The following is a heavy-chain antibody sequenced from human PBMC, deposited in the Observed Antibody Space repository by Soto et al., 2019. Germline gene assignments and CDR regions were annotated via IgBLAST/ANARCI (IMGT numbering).Heavy chain of an antibody. Sequence: EVQLVESGGGLVKPGGSLRLSCAASGFSFSSYNMNWVRQTPGKGLGWVASIRTTSSYIHYADSVKGRFTISRDNVKNSLYLQMDSLRAEDTAVYYCARVLAAAMNNYYYAMDVWGQGTTVTVSS. CDR1: GFSFSSYN. CDR3: ARVLAAAMNNYYYAMDV. D-gene: IGHD2-2*01. J-gene: IGHJ6*02. CDR2: IRTTSSYI. V-gene: IGHV3-21*01.